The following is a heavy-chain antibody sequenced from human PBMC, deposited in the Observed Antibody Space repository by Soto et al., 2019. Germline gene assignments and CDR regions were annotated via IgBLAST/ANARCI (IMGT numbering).Heavy chain of an antibody. V-gene: IGHV5-51*01. D-gene: IGHD3-22*01. Sequence: GESLKISCRTSGYRFTSYWIAWVRQMPGKGLEWMGIIFPSDSDTRYSPSFQGQVTISADRSTSTVFLQWASLKASDTAVYFCSRKDKSGYFNWFDPWGQGTLVTVSS. CDR1: GYRFTSYW. CDR2: IFPSDSDT. CDR3: SRKDKSGYFNWFDP. J-gene: IGHJ5*02.